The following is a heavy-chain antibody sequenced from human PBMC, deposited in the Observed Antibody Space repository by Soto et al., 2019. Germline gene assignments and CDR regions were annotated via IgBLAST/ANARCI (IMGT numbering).Heavy chain of an antibody. J-gene: IGHJ4*02. Sequence: QVQLQESGPGLVKPSETLSLTCTVSGGSISSYYWSWIRQPPGKGLEWIGYIYYSGSTNYNPSLKSRVTISVDTSKNQCSLKLSSVTAADTAVYYCARGGDSGYGTFFDYWGQGTLVTVSS. CDR3: ARGGDSGYGTFFDY. D-gene: IGHD5-12*01. CDR2: IYYSGST. V-gene: IGHV4-59*01. CDR1: GGSISSYY.